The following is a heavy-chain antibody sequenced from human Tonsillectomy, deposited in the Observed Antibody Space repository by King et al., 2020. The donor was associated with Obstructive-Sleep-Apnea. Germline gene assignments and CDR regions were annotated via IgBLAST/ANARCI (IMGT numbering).Heavy chain of an antibody. CDR1: GGSFSGYY. CDR2: INHSGST. D-gene: IGHD3-9*01. J-gene: IGHJ4*02. V-gene: IGHV4-34*01. Sequence: VQLQQWGAGLLKPSETLSLTCAVYGGSFSGYYWSWIRQPPGKGLEWIGEINHSGSTNYNPSLKSRVTISVDTSKNQFSLKLSSVTAADTAVYYCARGRAPCGYFDWGNDSWGQGTLVTVSS. CDR3: ARGRAPCGYFDWGNDS.